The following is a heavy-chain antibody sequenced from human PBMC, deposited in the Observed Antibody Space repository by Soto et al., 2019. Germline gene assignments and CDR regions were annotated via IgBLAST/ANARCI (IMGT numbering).Heavy chain of an antibody. CDR3: ARINSSGWYDNWFDP. D-gene: IGHD6-19*01. CDR2: ISSSSSYT. J-gene: IGHJ5*02. V-gene: IGHV3-11*06. CDR1: GFTFSDYY. Sequence: QVQLVESGGGLVKPGGSLRLSCAASGFTFSDYYMSWIRQAPGKGLEWFSYISSSSSYTNYADSVKGRFTISRDNAKNSLYLQMNSLRAEDTAVYYCARINSSGWYDNWFDPWGQGTLVTVSS.